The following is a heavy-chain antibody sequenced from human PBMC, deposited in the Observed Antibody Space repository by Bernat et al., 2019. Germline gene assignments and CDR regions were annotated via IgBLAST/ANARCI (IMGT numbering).Heavy chain of an antibody. CDR2: IYYSGST. J-gene: IGHJ4*02. V-gene: IGHV4-31*03. D-gene: IGHD4-17*01. Sequence: QVQLQESGSGLVKPSQTLSLTCTVSGGSISSGGYYWSWIRQHPGKGLEWIGYIYYSGSTYYNPSLKSRVTISVDTSKNQFSLKLSSVTAADTAVYYCARGDYGDYLVDYWGQGTLVTVSS. CDR1: GGSISSGGYY. CDR3: ARGDYGDYLVDY.